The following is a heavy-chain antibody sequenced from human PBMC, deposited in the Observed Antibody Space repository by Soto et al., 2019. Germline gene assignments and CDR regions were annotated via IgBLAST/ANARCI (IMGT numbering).Heavy chain of an antibody. CDR2: ISWNSGSI. V-gene: IGHV3-9*01. Sequence: DVQLVESGGGLVQPGRSLRLSCAASGFTFDDYAMHWVRQAPGKGLEWVSGISWNSGSIGYADSVKGRFTISRDNAKNSLYLQMNSLRAEDTALYYCAKALVRGVIKLVYFDYWGQGTLVTVSS. J-gene: IGHJ4*02. CDR1: GFTFDDYA. CDR3: AKALVRGVIKLVYFDY. D-gene: IGHD3-10*01.